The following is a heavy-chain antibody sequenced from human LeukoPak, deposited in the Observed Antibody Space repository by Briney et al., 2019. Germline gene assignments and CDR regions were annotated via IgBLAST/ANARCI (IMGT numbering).Heavy chain of an antibody. J-gene: IGHJ6*02. Sequence: ASVKVSCKASGYTFTGYYMHWVRQAPGYGLEWMGWINPNSGGTNYAQKFQGRVTMTRDTSISTAYMELSRLRSDDTAVYYCARLGYCSSTSRSNSDYYYYGMNVWGQGTTVTVSS. CDR1: GYTFTGYY. D-gene: IGHD2-2*01. V-gene: IGHV1-2*02. CDR3: ARLGYCSSTSRSNSDYYYYGMNV. CDR2: INPNSGGT.